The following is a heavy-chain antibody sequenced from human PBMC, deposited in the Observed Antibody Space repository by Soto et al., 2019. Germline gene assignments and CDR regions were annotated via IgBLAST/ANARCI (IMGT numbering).Heavy chain of an antibody. Sequence: SVKVSCKASGGTFSSYAISWVRQAPGQGLEWMGGIIPIFGTANYAQKFQGRVTITADESTSTAYMELSSLRSEDTAVYYCAREDGSYYITYYYGMDVWGQGTTVTV. CDR2: IIPIFGTA. J-gene: IGHJ6*02. CDR3: AREDGSYYITYYYGMDV. CDR1: GGTFSSYA. D-gene: IGHD1-26*01. V-gene: IGHV1-69*13.